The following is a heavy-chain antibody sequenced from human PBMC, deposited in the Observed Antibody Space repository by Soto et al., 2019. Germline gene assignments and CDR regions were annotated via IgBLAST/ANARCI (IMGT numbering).Heavy chain of an antibody. CDR1: GGTFSSFV. Sequence: QVLLVQSGAEVKKPGSSVRVSCKASGGTFSSFVISWVRQAPGQGLEWMGRFIPIFGTANYAQKFQGRVTITADESTSTAYMELSSLRSEDTAVYYCAMESGHTRGMDVWGQGTTVTVSS. J-gene: IGHJ6*02. CDR2: FIPIFGTA. D-gene: IGHD5-12*01. CDR3: AMESGHTRGMDV. V-gene: IGHV1-69*01.